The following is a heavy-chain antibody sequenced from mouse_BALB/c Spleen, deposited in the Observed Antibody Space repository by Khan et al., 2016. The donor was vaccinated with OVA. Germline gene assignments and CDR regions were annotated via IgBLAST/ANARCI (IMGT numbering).Heavy chain of an antibody. CDR3: TRDRIDY. V-gene: IGHV1-7*01. Sequence: QVQLQQSGAELAKPGASVKMSCKASGYTFTTYWMHWVKQRPGQGLEWIEYINPTSGYTDYNEKFKDRATLSADRSSSTAYMQLSSLTSEDSAGYYCTRDRIDYWGQGTTLTVSS. J-gene: IGHJ2*01. CDR2: INPTSGYT. CDR1: GYTFTTYW.